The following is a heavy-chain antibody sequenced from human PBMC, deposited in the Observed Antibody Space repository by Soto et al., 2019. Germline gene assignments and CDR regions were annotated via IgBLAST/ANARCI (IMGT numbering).Heavy chain of an antibody. J-gene: IGHJ3*02. CDR2: ISYDGSNK. V-gene: IGHV3-30*03. D-gene: IGHD2-2*02. CDR3: ARSSFLGYCSSTGCYTCAFDI. CDR1: GFTFSSYG. Sequence: PGGSLRLSCAASGFTFSSYGMHWVRQAPGTGLEWVAVISYDGSNKYYADSVKGRFTISRDNTKNTLYLQMNSLGAEDSSVYYCARSSFLGYCSSTGCYTCAFDIWGQGTMVTVSS.